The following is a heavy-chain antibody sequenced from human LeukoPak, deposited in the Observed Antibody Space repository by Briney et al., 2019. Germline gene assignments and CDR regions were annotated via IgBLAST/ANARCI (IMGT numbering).Heavy chain of an antibody. V-gene: IGHV4-59*08. Sequence: SETLSLTCIVSGDSISSDYWSWIRQSPGKGLEWIGYINYSGSSEYNPSFKSRVTISVDRSKNQVSLKMRSVTAADTAVYYCARLDCISDTCYNYWALGALVTVSS. CDR2: INYSGSS. J-gene: IGHJ4*02. D-gene: IGHD2-21*01. CDR1: GDSISSDY. CDR3: ARLDCISDTCYNY.